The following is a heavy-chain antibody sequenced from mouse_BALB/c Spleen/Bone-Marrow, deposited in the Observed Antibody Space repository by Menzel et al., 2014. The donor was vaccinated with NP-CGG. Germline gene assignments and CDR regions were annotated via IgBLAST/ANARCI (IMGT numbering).Heavy chain of an antibody. D-gene: IGHD1-1*01. J-gene: IGHJ1*01. V-gene: IGHV5-4*02. CDR3: ARFYYYGSSYFDV. CDR1: GFTFSDYY. CDR2: ISDGGSYT. Sequence: EVNVVESGGGLVKPGGSLKLSCAASGFTFSDYYMYWVRQTPEKRLEWVATISDGGSYTYYPDSVKGRFTISRGNAKNNLYLQMSSLKSEDTAMYYCARFYYYGSSYFDVWGAGTTVTVSS.